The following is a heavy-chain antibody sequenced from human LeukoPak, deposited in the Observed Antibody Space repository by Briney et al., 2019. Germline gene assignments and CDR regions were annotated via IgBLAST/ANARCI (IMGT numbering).Heavy chain of an antibody. CDR2: ISSSSSYI. D-gene: IGHD1-1*01. Sequence: PGGSLRLSCAASGFIFSTYNMNWVRQAPGKGLEWVSSISSSSSYIYYADSVKGRFTISRDNAKNSLYLQMNSLRAEDTAVYYCARAARETGTLDYYMDVWGKGTTVTVSS. CDR3: ARAARETGTLDYYMDV. J-gene: IGHJ6*03. V-gene: IGHV3-21*01. CDR1: GFIFSTYN.